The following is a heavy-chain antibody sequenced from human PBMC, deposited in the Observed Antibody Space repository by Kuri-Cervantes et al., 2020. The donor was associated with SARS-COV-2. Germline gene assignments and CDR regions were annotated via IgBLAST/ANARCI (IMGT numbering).Heavy chain of an antibody. V-gene: IGHV1-18*01. D-gene: IGHD5-12*01. Sequence: ASVKVSCKASGYTFTSYGISWVRQAPGQGLEWMGWISAYNGNTNYAQKLQGRVTMTTDTSTSTVYMELSSLRSEDTAVYYCARDPTNPGSDYYYYGMDVWGQGTTVTVSS. J-gene: IGHJ6*02. CDR2: ISAYNGNT. CDR1: GYTFTSYG. CDR3: ARDPTNPGSDYYYYGMDV.